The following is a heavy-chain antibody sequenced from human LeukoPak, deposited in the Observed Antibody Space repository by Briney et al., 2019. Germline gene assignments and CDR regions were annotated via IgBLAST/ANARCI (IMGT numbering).Heavy chain of an antibody. J-gene: IGHJ5*02. CDR1: GGTFSSYA. CDR2: IIPIFGTA. D-gene: IGHD3-10*02. Sequence: SVKVSCKASGGTFSSYAISWVRQAPGQGLEWMGGIIPIFGTANYAQKFQGRVTITADESTSTAYMELSSLRSVDTAVYYCARGLRSGSHSRGFDPWGQGTLVTVSS. CDR3: ARGLRSGSHSRGFDP. V-gene: IGHV1-69*13.